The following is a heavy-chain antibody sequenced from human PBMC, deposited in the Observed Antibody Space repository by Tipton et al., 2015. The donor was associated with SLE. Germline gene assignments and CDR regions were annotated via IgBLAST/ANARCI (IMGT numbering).Heavy chain of an antibody. J-gene: IGHJ4*02. D-gene: IGHD2-15*01. V-gene: IGHV1-18*01. CDR3: ARGVHSDCSGGNCYLYY. Sequence: QVQLVQSGAEMKKPGASVKVSCKASGYTFTSYGINWVRQAPGQGLEWMGWISAYNGNTNYAQKLQGRVTMTTDTSTSTAYMELRSLRSEDTAVYYCARGVHSDCSGGNCYLYYWGQGTLVTVSS. CDR2: ISAYNGNT. CDR1: GYTFTSYG.